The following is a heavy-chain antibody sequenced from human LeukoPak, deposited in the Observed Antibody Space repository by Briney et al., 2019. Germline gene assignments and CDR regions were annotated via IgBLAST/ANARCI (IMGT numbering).Heavy chain of an antibody. CDR1: GGTFSSYA. J-gene: IGHJ6*03. D-gene: IGHD6-13*01. Sequence: ASVKVSCKASGGTFSSYAISWVRQAPGQGLEWMGWISAYNGNTNYAQKLQGRVTMTTDTSTSTAYMELRSLRSDDTAVYYCARVGYSSSWYGGDYYYYYMDVWGKGTTVTVSS. V-gene: IGHV1-18*01. CDR3: ARVGYSSSWYGGDYYYYYMDV. CDR2: ISAYNGNT.